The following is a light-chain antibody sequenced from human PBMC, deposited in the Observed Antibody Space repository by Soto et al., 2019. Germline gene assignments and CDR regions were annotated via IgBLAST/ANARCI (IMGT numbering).Light chain of an antibody. CDR1: QSVSSF. CDR2: DAS. V-gene: IGKV3-11*01. J-gene: IGKJ1*01. CDR3: QQRSSWT. Sequence: EIVLTQSPATLSLSPGERATLSCRASQSVSSFLGWYQQKPGQAPRLLIYDASNRATGIPARFSGSGSGTDFTLTISSLEPEDFEVYYCQQRSSWTFGQGTKVEIK.